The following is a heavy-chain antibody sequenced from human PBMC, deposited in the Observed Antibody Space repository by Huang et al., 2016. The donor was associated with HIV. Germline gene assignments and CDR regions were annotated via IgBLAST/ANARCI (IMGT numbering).Heavy chain of an antibody. CDR2: ISAYNGVT. CDR3: ARDSPLLGVVIVVVPTAPNAFDI. CDR1: GYTFTSYG. V-gene: IGHV1-18*01. D-gene: IGHD2-2*01. J-gene: IGHJ3*02. Sequence: QVQLVQSGVEVKKPGASVKVSCKASGYTFTSYGISWVRQAPGQGLEWMGWISAYNGVTNYAQNVQGRVTMTKDTSTSTAYMELRSLRSDDTAVYYCARDSPLLGVVIVVVPTAPNAFDIWGQGTMVTVSS.